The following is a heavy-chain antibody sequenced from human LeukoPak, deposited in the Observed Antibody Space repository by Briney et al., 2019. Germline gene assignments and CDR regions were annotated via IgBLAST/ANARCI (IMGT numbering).Heavy chain of an antibody. J-gene: IGHJ4*02. CDR3: AREHEGY. CDR1: GGSISSSNW. CDR2: IYHSGST. V-gene: IGHV4-4*02. Sequence: SETLSLTCAVSGGSISSSNWWSWVRPPPGKGLEWIGQIYHSGSTNYNPSLKSRVAMSIDKSKNQFSLNVNSVTAADTAVYYCAREHEGYWGQGTLVTVSS.